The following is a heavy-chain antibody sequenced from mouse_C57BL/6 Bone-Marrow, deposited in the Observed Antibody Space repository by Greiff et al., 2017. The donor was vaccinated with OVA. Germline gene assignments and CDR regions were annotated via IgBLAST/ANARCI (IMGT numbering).Heavy chain of an antibody. Sequence: VQVVESGAELAKPGASVKLSCKASGYTFTSYWMHWVKQRPGQGLEWIGYINPSSGYTKYNQKFKDKATLTADKSSSTAYMQLSSLTYEDSAVYYCARWRELRYYFDYWGQGTTLTVSS. J-gene: IGHJ2*01. CDR3: ARWRELRYYFDY. V-gene: IGHV1-7*01. CDR2: INPSSGYT. CDR1: GYTFTSYW. D-gene: IGHD1-1*01.